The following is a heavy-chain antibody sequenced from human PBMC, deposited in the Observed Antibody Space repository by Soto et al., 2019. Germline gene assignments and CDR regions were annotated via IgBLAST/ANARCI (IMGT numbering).Heavy chain of an antibody. Sequence: AASVKVSCKSSGDSFNDYYIHWVRQAPGQGLEWMGWINPNGGVTKYAQKFQGWVTMTRDTSIRTVYMELSRLRSDDTAVYYCAGEYWGATGRMGYYYYDMDVWGQGTTVTVSS. CDR2: INPNGGVT. D-gene: IGHD3-16*01. J-gene: IGHJ6*02. V-gene: IGHV1-2*04. CDR1: GDSFNDYY. CDR3: AGEYWGATGRMGYYYYDMDV.